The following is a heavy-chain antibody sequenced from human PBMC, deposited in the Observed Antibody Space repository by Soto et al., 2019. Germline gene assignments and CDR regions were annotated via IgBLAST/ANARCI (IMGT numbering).Heavy chain of an antibody. CDR1: GGFLSESY. J-gene: IGHJ5*02. CDR2: INHVGGT. V-gene: IGHV4-34*01. CDR3: VRIRYQLPSSVLWLDP. Sequence: SETLSLTCAVYGGFLSESYWTWIRQPPGKGLEWIGEINHVGGTNYNPSLKSRVTMSVDTSQNQFSLRLISVTAADTSMYFCVRIRYQLPSSVLWLDPWGQGTPVTVSS. D-gene: IGHD3-16*01.